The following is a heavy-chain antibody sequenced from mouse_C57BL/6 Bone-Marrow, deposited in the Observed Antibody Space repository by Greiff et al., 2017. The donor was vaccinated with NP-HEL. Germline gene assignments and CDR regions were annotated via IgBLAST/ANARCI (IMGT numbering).Heavy chain of an antibody. J-gene: IGHJ1*03. CDR3: ARLGKCGWLRRGWYFDV. CDR2: IYPSDSET. Sequence: QVQLQQPGAELVRPGSSVKLSCKASGYTFTSYWMDWVKQRPGQGLEWIGNIYPSDSETHYNQKFKDKATLTVDKSSSTAYMQLSSLTSEDSAVYYCARLGKCGWLRRGWYFDVWGTGTTVTVSS. CDR1: GYTFTSYW. D-gene: IGHD2-2*01. V-gene: IGHV1-61*01.